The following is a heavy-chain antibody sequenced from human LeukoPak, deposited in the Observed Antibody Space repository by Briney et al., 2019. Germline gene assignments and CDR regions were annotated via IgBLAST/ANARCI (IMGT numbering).Heavy chain of an antibody. J-gene: IGHJ6*02. V-gene: IGHV5-10-1*01. CDR2: IDPSDSYT. Sequence: GESLKISCKGSGYSFTSYWISWVRQMPGKGLEWMGRIDPSDSYTKYSPSFQGHVTTSGDESISTAYLQWSSLKASDTAMYYCARHFLGELPDMDVWGQGTTVTVSS. CDR3: ARHFLGELPDMDV. D-gene: IGHD1-26*01. CDR1: GYSFTSYW.